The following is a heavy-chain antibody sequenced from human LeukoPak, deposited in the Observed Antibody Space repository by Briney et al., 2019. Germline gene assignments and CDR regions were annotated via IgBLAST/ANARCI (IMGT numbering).Heavy chain of an antibody. CDR2: INPNTGVT. Sequence: ASVKVSCKASGYSFTAYYVHWVRQAPGQGLEWMGLINPNTGVTKFAQKFHGRVTMTTDTSTSTAYMELRSLRSDDTAVYYCARVKMATTGDAFDIWGQGTMVTVSS. J-gene: IGHJ3*02. V-gene: IGHV1-2*06. D-gene: IGHD5-24*01. CDR1: GYSFTAYY. CDR3: ARVKMATTGDAFDI.